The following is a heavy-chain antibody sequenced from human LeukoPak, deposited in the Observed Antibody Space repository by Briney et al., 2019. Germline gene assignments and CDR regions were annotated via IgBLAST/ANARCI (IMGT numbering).Heavy chain of an antibody. D-gene: IGHD4-23*01. CDR3: ASELRWQPH. CDR2: MNPNSGNT. J-gene: IGHJ4*02. V-gene: IGHV1-8*01. Sequence: ASVKVSCKASGYTFTSYDINWVRQDTGQGLEWMGWMNPNSGNTGYAQKFQGRIIMTSDTSISTAYLELSSLRSEDTAVYYCASELRWQPHWGQGALVTVSS. CDR1: GYTFTSYD.